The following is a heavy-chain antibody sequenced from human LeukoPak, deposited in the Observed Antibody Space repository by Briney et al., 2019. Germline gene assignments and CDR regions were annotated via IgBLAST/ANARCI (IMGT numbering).Heavy chain of an antibody. CDR1: GFTFSSSW. V-gene: IGHV4-34*01. Sequence: PGGSLRLSCAASGFTFSSSWMNWVRQPPGKGLEWIGEINHAGRTNYNPSLKSRVSISVDTSKNQFSLKLTSVTAADTAVYYCARTSGYFDRSGVYQQNPYYFEYWGQGSLVTVSS. CDR3: ARTSGYFDRSGVYQQNPYYFEY. J-gene: IGHJ4*02. CDR2: INHAGRT. D-gene: IGHD3-22*01.